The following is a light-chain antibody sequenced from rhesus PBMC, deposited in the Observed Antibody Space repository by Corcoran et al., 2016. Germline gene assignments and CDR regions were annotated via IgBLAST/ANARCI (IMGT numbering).Light chain of an antibody. CDR3: SSYVGSNTFV. CDR2: EVS. J-gene: IGLJ6*01. V-gene: IGLV2-32*02. Sequence: QAALTQPRSVSGSPGQSVTISCTGTSSDIGGYNYASWYQQHPGTAPKLMISEVSKRPSGVSDRFSGSKSGNTASLTISGLQAEDEADYFCSSYVGSNTFVFGSGTKLTVL. CDR1: SSDIGGYNY.